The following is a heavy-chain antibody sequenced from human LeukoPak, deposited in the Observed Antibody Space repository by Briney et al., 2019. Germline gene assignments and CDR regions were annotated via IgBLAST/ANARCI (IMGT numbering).Heavy chain of an antibody. Sequence: ASVKVSCKASGHTFTGYYMHWVRQAPGQGLEWMGWINPNSGGTNYAQKFQGRVTMTRDTSISTAYMELSRLRSDDTAVYYCARAGARGYSYGDYYYYYMDVWGKGTTVTVSS. D-gene: IGHD5-18*01. CDR3: ARAGARGYSYGDYYYYYMDV. CDR1: GHTFTGYY. J-gene: IGHJ6*03. CDR2: INPNSGGT. V-gene: IGHV1-2*02.